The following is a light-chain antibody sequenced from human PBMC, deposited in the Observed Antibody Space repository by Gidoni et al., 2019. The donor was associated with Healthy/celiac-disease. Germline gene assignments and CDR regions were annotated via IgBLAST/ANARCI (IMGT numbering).Light chain of an antibody. CDR3: QQLRT. J-gene: IGKJ1*01. Sequence: DIQMTQSPSTLSASVGDRVTITCRASQSISSWLAWYQQKPGKAPKLLIYDASSLESGVPSRFRGSGSGTEFILTISSLQPDDFATYYCQQLRTFGQGTKVEIK. CDR2: DAS. V-gene: IGKV1-5*01. CDR1: QSISSW.